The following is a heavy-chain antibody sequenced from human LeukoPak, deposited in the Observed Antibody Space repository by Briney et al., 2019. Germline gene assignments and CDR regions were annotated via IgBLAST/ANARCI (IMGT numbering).Heavy chain of an antibody. Sequence: SETLSLTCTVSGGSISSYYWSWIRQPPGKGLEWIGYIYYSGSTNYNPSLKSRVIISVDTSKNQSSLKLSSVAAADTAVYYCARDYGDYFDYWGQGTLVTVSS. CDR2: IYYSGST. CDR1: GGSISSYY. J-gene: IGHJ4*02. D-gene: IGHD4-17*01. V-gene: IGHV4-59*01. CDR3: ARDYGDYFDY.